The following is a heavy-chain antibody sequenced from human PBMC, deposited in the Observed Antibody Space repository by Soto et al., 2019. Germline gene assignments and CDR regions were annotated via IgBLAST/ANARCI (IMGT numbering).Heavy chain of an antibody. CDR1: GFTFSSYA. Sequence: XGSLRLSCAASGFTFSSYAMHWVRQAPGKGLEWVAVISYDGSNKYYADSVKGRFTISRDNSKNTLYLQMNSLRAEDTAVYYCARVRGVVVLRDLFDYWGQGTLVTVSS. CDR3: ARVRGVVVLRDLFDY. D-gene: IGHD2-15*01. CDR2: ISYDGSNK. V-gene: IGHV3-30-3*01. J-gene: IGHJ4*02.